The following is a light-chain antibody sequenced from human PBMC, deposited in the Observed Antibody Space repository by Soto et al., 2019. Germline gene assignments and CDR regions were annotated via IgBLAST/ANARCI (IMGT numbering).Light chain of an antibody. V-gene: IGKV2-30*01. CDR2: KVS. CDR1: ESLLDREGNTS. CDR3: MQTTHWPPT. J-gene: IGKJ1*01. Sequence: DVVLTHSPLSLPVTLGQPASISCRSTESLLDREGNTSLHWFQQRPGQSPRRLIYKVSNRDSGVPERFSGSGSGTNFTLKISRVEAEDVGVYFCMQTTHWPPTFGQGTKVEI.